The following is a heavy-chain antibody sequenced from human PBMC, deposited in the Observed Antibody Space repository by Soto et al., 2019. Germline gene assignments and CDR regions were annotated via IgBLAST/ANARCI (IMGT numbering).Heavy chain of an antibody. D-gene: IGHD3-3*01. V-gene: IGHV3-33*01. CDR2: IWYDGSNK. J-gene: IGHJ5*02. CDR1: GFTFSSYG. CDR3: ARDSKRTTIFGVVITAYNWFDP. Sequence: LRLSCAASGFTFSSYGMHWVRQAPGKGLEWVAVIWYDGSNKYYADSVKGRFTISRDNSKNTLYLQMNSLRAEDTAVYYCARDSKRTTIFGVVITAYNWFDPWGQGTLVTVSS.